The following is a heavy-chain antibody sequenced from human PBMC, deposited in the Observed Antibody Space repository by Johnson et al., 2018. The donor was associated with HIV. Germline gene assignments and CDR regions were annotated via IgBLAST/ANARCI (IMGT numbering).Heavy chain of an antibody. V-gene: IGHV3-7*05. CDR2: VNQDGSAK. J-gene: IGHJ3*02. D-gene: IGHD2-21*01. CDR1: GFTLSNHW. Sequence: VQLVESGGGFVKAGGSLRLSCAASGFTLSNHWMSWVRQAPGKGLEYVANVNQDGSAKFYVDSVKGRFTISRDNARNSLYLQMNSLKTEDTAVYYCALSYSLDAFDIWGQGTMVTVSS. CDR3: ALSYSLDAFDI.